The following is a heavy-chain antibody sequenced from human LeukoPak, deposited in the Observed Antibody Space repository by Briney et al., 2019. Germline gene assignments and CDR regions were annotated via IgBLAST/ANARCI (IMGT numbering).Heavy chain of an antibody. CDR1: KFNFHNYG. V-gene: IGHV3-23*01. CDR3: ANSYDSSGYYIYYFDY. J-gene: IGHJ4*02. Sequence: GGSLRLSCTTPKFNFHNYGLTWVRQAPGKELEWVSSISGSGAQYAASVQGRFTISRDNSKNTLYLQMNSLRAEDTAVYYCANSYDSSGYYIYYFDYWGQGTLVTVSS. D-gene: IGHD3-22*01. CDR2: ISGSGA.